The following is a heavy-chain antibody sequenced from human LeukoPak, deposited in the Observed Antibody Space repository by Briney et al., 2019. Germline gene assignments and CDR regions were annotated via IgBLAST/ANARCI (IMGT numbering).Heavy chain of an antibody. D-gene: IGHD3-3*01. J-gene: IGHJ4*02. CDR1: GFTFSSYA. Sequence: PGGSLRLSSAASGFTFSSYAMSWVRQAPGKGLEWVSAISGSGGSTYYADSVKGRFTISRDNSKNTLYLQMNSLRAEDTAVYYCASTLGFLEWLLPYYFDYWGQGTLVTVSS. V-gene: IGHV3-23*01. CDR2: ISGSGGST. CDR3: ASTLGFLEWLLPYYFDY.